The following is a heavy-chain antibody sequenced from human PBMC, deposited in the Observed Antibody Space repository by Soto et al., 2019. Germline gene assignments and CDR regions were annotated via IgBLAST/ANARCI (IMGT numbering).Heavy chain of an antibody. CDR3: ASDSIAVAGTHWCDP. V-gene: IGHV1-69*12. D-gene: IGHD6-19*01. J-gene: IGHJ5*02. CDR2: IIPIFGTA. Sequence: QVQLVQSGAEVKKPGSSVKVSCKASGGTFSSYAISWVRQAPGQGLEWMGGIIPIFGTANYAQKFQGRVTITADESTSTGYMELSSLSVKDTAVYYCASDSIAVAGTHWCDPWGQGTLVTVSS. CDR1: GGTFSSYA.